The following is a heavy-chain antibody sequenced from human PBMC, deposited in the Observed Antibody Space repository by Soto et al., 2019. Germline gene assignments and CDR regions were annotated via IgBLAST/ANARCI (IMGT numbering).Heavy chain of an antibody. CDR1: GGSISSHY. D-gene: IGHD3-3*01. J-gene: IGHJ4*02. Sequence: QVQLQESGPGLVKPSETLSLTCTVSGGSISSHYWSWIRQPPGKGLEWIGYIYYSGSTNYNSSLKSRVTISVDXXKXQXXLKLSAVTAADTAVYYCARVTTYDDFWSGGGYFDYWGQGTLVTVSS. CDR2: IYYSGST. CDR3: ARVTTYDDFWSGGGYFDY. V-gene: IGHV4-59*11.